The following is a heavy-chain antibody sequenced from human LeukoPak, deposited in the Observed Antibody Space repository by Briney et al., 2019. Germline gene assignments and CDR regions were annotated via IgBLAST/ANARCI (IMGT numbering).Heavy chain of an antibody. D-gene: IGHD3-22*01. Sequence: SETLSLTCAVSGYSISSSNWWGWIRPPPGKGLEWIGYIYYSGSIYYNPSLKSRVTMSVDTSKNQFSLKLSSVTAVDTAVYYCARKRYYYDSSGLGIHDAFDIWGQGTMVTVSS. J-gene: IGHJ3*02. CDR3: ARKRYYYDSSGLGIHDAFDI. CDR2: IYYSGSI. CDR1: GYSISSSNW. V-gene: IGHV4-28*05.